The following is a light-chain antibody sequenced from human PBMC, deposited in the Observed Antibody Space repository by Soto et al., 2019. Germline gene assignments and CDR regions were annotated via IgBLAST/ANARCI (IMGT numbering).Light chain of an antibody. V-gene: IGLV1-40*01. CDR2: GNS. Sequence: QSVLTQPPSVSGSPGQRVTISCTGTSSNIGAGYDVHWYQQLPGKAPKLLIYGNSNRPSGVPDRFSGSKSGTSASLAITELQAEDEADYYCQSSDSSLSSVVFGGGTKLTVL. CDR3: QSSDSSLSSVV. J-gene: IGLJ2*01. CDR1: SSNIGAGYD.